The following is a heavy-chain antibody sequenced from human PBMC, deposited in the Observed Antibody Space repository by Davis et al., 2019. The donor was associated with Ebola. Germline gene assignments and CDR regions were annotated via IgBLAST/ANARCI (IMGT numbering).Heavy chain of an antibody. CDR2: INPNSGGT. Sequence: AALVKVSCKASGYTFTGYYMHWVRQAPGQGLEWMGWINPNSGGTNYAQKFQGWVTMTRDTSISTAYMELSRLRSDDTAVYYCARTPIAAAAHYYYYGMDVWGQGTTVTVSS. V-gene: IGHV1-2*04. CDR1: GYTFTGYY. D-gene: IGHD6-13*01. CDR3: ARTPIAAAAHYYYYGMDV. J-gene: IGHJ6*02.